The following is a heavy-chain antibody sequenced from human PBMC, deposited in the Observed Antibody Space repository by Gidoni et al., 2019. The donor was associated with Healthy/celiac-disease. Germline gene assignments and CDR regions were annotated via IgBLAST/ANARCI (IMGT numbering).Heavy chain of an antibody. CDR2: DGSEK. D-gene: IGHD3-3*01. CDR3: SWGRPRGHYDFWRGYPFDY. J-gene: IGHJ4*02. Sequence: DGSEKYYVDSVKGRFASSRDNAKNSSYLQMNSLKAEETAVYYCSWGRPRGHYDFWRGYPFDYGGQGTLVTVSS. V-gene: IGHV3-7*04.